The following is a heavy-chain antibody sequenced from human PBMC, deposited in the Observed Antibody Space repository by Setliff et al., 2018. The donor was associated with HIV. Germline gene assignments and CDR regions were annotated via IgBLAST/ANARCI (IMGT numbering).Heavy chain of an antibody. CDR2: MYFSGNS. CDR3: ARVPYNFWSGYPLDY. V-gene: IGHV4-59*11. CDR1: GGSISSHY. Sequence: SETLSLTCTVSGGSISSHYWSWIRQAPGKGLEWIGTMYFSGNSRNSPALKSRITISIDTSKNQFSLKLSSVTAADTAVYYCARVPYNFWSGYPLDYWGQGTLVTVSS. D-gene: IGHD3-3*01. J-gene: IGHJ4*02.